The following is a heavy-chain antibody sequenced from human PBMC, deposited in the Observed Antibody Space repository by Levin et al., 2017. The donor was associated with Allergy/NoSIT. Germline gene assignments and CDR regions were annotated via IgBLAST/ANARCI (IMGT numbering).Heavy chain of an antibody. V-gene: IGHV1-46*01. CDR2: ITPRGDGT. CDR1: GYTFTNHH. Sequence: ASVKVSCKASGYTFTNHHVHWARQAPGQGLEWMAIITPRGDGTRYAQKFQGRVTVTTDTSTSTVYMELTSLTSEDSAVYFCARDSAAWSTDFWGQGTLVIVSS. CDR3: ARDSAAWSTDF. D-gene: IGHD2-15*01. J-gene: IGHJ4*02.